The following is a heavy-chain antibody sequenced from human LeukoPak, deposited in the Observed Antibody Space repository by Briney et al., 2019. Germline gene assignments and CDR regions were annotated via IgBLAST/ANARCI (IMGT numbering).Heavy chain of an antibody. D-gene: IGHD6-19*01. CDR3: ARDDPLGDREAVAGAYYYGMDV. CDR1: GYTFTSYG. V-gene: IGHV1-18*01. CDR2: ISAYNGNT. Sequence: GASVKVSCKASGYTFTSYGISWVRQAPGQGLEWMGWISAYNGNTNYAQKLQGRVTMTTDTSTSTAYMELRSLRSDDTAVYYCARDDPLGDREAVAGAYYYGMDVWGQGTTVTVSS. J-gene: IGHJ6*02.